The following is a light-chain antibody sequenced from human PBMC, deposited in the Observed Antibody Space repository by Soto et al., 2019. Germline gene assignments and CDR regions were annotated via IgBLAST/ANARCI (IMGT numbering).Light chain of an antibody. J-gene: IGLJ1*01. Sequence: QSVLTQPPSVSAAPGQRVTFSCSGSSSNIGSNYVSWYQQLPGTAPKLLIYDNNKRPPGIPDRFSGSKSDTSATLDITGLQTGDEADYYCGTWDSSLSVYVFGTGTKVTVL. CDR3: GTWDSSLSVYV. CDR1: SSNIGSNY. CDR2: DNN. V-gene: IGLV1-51*01.